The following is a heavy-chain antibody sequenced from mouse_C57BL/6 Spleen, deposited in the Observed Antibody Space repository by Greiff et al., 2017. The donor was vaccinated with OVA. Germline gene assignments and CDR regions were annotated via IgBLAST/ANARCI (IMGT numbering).Heavy chain of an antibody. CDR3: ARSGHAYAMDY. CDR2: IDPSDSYT. J-gene: IGHJ4*01. CDR1: GYTFTSYW. Sequence: QVQLQQPGAELVKPGASVKLSCKASGYTFTSYWMQWVKQRPGQGLEWIGEIDPSDSYTNYNQKFKGKATLTVDTSSSTAYMQLSSLTSEDSAVYYCARSGHAYAMDYWGQGTSVTVSA. V-gene: IGHV1-50*01.